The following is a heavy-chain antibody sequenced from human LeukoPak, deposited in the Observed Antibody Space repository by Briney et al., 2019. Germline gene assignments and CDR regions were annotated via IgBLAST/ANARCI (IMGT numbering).Heavy chain of an antibody. V-gene: IGHV4-30-4*01. CDR1: GGSISSGDYY. J-gene: IGHJ4*02. Sequence: SETLSLTCTVSGGSISSGDYYWSWIRQPPGKGLEWIGYIYYSGSTYYNPSLKSRVTISVDTSKNQFSLKLSSVNAADTAVYYCAREEPDYGDYVLDYWGQGTLVTVSS. D-gene: IGHD4-17*01. CDR3: AREEPDYGDYVLDY. CDR2: IYYSGST.